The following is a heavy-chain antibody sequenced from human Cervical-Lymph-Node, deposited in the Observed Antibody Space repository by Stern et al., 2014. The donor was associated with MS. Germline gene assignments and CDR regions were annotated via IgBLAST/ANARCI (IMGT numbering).Heavy chain of an antibody. D-gene: IGHD2-21*01. J-gene: IGHJ4*02. V-gene: IGHV1-46*01. CDR3: TIPNPALEY. Sequence: VQLVESGAEVREPGASVTLSCATSGYLFTTYYIHWVRQAPGQGLEWVGLINPDGGGTAYAQRFQGRVTVTRDTSTSTVYMTLSSLKSDDTGVFYCTIPNPALEYWGQGTPVAVSP. CDR2: INPDGGGT. CDR1: GYLFTTYY.